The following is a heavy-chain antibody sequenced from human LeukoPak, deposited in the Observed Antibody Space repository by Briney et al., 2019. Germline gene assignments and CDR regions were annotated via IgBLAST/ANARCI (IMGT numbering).Heavy chain of an antibody. V-gene: IGHV3-23*01. J-gene: IGHJ4*02. Sequence: PGGSLRLSCAASGFTFSTYAMSWVRQAPGKGLEWVSAISGNVGRTYYADSVKGRFTISRDNSRNTLSLQVNSLRAEDTAVYYCAKGPQQQTREVAGAGYWGQGTLVTVSS. D-gene: IGHD6-19*01. CDR2: ISGNVGRT. CDR3: AKGPQQQTREVAGAGY. CDR1: GFTFSTYA.